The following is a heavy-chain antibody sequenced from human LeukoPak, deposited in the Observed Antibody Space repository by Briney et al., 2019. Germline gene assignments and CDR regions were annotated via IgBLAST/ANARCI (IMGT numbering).Heavy chain of an antibody. CDR3: ARHRSGWLQSSFDY. D-gene: IGHD5-24*01. CDR1: GGSISSSSYY. CDR2: LYYSGSS. V-gene: IGHV4-39*01. Sequence: PSETLSLTCTVSGGSISSSSYYWGWIRQPPGKGLEWIGSLYYSGSSFDNPALKSRVTISVDTSKNQFSLKLSSVTAADTAVYYCARHRSGWLQSSFDYWGQGTLVTVSS. J-gene: IGHJ4*02.